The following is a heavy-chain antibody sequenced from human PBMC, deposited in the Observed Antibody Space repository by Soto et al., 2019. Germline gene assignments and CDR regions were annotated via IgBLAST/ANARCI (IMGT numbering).Heavy chain of an antibody. CDR2: ISYDGSNK. D-gene: IGHD2-15*01. J-gene: IGHJ4*02. CDR1: GFTFSSYA. V-gene: IGHV3-30-3*01. CDR3: ARGFLVVVVAANALSDY. Sequence: QVQLVESGGGVVQPGRSLRLSCAASGFTFSSYAMHWVRQAPGKGLEWVAVISYDGSNKYYADSVKGRFTISRDNSKNTLYLQMNSRRAEDTAVYYCARGFLVVVVAANALSDYGGQGTLVTVSS.